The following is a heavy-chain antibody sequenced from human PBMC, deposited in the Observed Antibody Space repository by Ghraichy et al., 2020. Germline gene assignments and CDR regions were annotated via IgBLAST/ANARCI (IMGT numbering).Heavy chain of an antibody. CDR3: AKVQYGGKDAFDT. J-gene: IGHJ3*02. V-gene: IGHV3-23*01. CDR2: ISASRSST. D-gene: IGHD4-23*01. CDR1: GFTFSNYA. Sequence: GGSLRLSCAASGFTFSNYAMHWVRQAPGKGLEWVSAISASRSSTYYADSVKGRFTISRDNSKNTLYLQLNSLGAEDTAIYYCAKVQYGGKDAFDTWGQGTMVTVSS.